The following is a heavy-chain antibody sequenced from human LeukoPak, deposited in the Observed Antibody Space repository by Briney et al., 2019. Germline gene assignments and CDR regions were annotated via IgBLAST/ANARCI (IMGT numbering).Heavy chain of an antibody. CDR2: ISGSGTNQ. D-gene: IGHD4-11*01. CDR3: ARPVSPNYFYYMDV. Sequence: GGSLRLFCAASGFTFSNFYMSWFRQAPGKGLEWLSYISGSGTNQHYADSVRGRFTISRDNAENSLSLQMDSLRAEDTAVYYCARPVSPNYFYYMDVWGKGTTATVSS. CDR1: GFTFSNFY. V-gene: IGHV3-11*01. J-gene: IGHJ6*03.